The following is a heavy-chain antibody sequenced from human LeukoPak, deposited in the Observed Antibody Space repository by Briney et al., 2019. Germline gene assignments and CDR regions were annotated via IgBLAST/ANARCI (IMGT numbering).Heavy chain of an antibody. Sequence: SVKVSCKAYGGTFSSYAISWVRQAPGQGLEWMGRIIPIFGTANYAQKFQGRVTITTDESTSTAYMELSSLRSEDTAVYYCARELVTAIHFYFDYWGQGTLVTVFS. CDR1: GGTFSSYA. J-gene: IGHJ4*02. D-gene: IGHD2-21*02. CDR2: IIPIFGTA. V-gene: IGHV1-69*05. CDR3: ARELVTAIHFYFDY.